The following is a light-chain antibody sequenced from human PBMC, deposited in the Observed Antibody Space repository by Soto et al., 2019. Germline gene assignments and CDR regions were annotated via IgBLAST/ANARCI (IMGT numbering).Light chain of an antibody. CDR3: AAWDDSLNAWV. J-gene: IGLJ3*02. Sequence: QSVLTQPPSVSGAPGQRVTISCTGSSSNIGASYDVNWYQQLPGTAPKLLIYGNNNRPSGVPDRFSGSRSGSSASLAISGLQPEDEGFYYCAAWDDSLNAWVFGGGTKLTVL. V-gene: IGLV1-40*01. CDR2: GNN. CDR1: SSNIGASYD.